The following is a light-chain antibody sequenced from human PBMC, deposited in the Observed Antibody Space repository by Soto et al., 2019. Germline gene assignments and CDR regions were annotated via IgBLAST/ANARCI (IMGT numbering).Light chain of an antibody. Sequence: DFVMTQSPLSLPVTLGQPSSISCRSSHGLLYSDGNTYLNWFHQRPGQSPRRLIYQVSNRDSGVPDRFRGSGSGTDFALKISRVEAEDVGLYYCMQGSHWPTTFGQGTRVDIK. J-gene: IGKJ5*01. CDR2: QVS. CDR3: MQGSHWPTT. CDR1: HGLLYSDGNTY. V-gene: IGKV2-30*01.